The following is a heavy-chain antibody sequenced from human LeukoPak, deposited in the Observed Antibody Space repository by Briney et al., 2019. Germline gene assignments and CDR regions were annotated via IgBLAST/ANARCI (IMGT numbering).Heavy chain of an antibody. Sequence: SETLSLTCTVSGASISRSYWSWIRQPPGKGLEWIAYIYYSGSTNYNPSLKSRVTISVDTSKNQFSLKLTSVTAADTAVYYCARIDDYYYYYGMDVWGQGTTVTVSS. J-gene: IGHJ6*02. CDR2: IYYSGST. CDR1: GASISRSY. CDR3: ARIDDYYYYYGMDV. V-gene: IGHV4-59*08. D-gene: IGHD2-21*01.